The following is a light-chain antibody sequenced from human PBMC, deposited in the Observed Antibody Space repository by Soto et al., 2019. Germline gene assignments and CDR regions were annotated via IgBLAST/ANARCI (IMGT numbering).Light chain of an antibody. CDR2: GVS. Sequence: EIVLTQSPGTLSLSPGERATLSCRASQSVSSSYLAWYQQKPGQYPRLLIYGVSNRATGIPDRFSGSGSGTDFTLNISRLEPEDFAVYYCQQSGSSPHTFGQGTKLEIK. V-gene: IGKV3-20*01. CDR3: QQSGSSPHT. CDR1: QSVSSSY. J-gene: IGKJ2*01.